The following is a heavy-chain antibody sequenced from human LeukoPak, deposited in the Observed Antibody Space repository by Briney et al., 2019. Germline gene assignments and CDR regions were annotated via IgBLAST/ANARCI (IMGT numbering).Heavy chain of an antibody. CDR1: GYTFTSYY. V-gene: IGHV1-46*01. D-gene: IGHD5-24*01. CDR3: AREGERWLQFWNY. CDR2: INPSGGST. Sequence: ASVKVSCKASGYTFTSYYMHWVRQAPGQGLEWMGIINPSGGSTSHAQKFQGRVTMTRDMSTSTVYMELSSLRSEDTAVYYCAREGERWLQFWNYWGQGTLVTVSS. J-gene: IGHJ4*02.